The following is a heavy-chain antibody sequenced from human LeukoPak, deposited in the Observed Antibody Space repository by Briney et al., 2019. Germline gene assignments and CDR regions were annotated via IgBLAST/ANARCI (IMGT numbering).Heavy chain of an antibody. CDR1: GYSISSGYY. CDR3: ARVNMNFFGVVIISRGYYYMDV. Sequence: PSETLSLTCTVSGYSISSGYYWGWIRQPPGKGLEWIGLTYHGGSTYYNPSLKSRLTISVDTSKNQFSLRLSSVTAADTAIYYCARVNMNFFGVVIISRGYYYMDVWGKGTTVTVSS. D-gene: IGHD3-3*01. V-gene: IGHV4-38-2*02. J-gene: IGHJ6*03. CDR2: TYHGGST.